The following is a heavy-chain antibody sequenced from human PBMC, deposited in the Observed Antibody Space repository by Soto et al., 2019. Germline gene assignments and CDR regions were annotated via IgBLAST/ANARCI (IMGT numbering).Heavy chain of an antibody. Sequence: EVQLLESGGGLVQPGGSLRLSCAASGFTFSSYAMSWVRQAPGKGLEWVSAISGSGGSTYYADSVKGRFTISRDNSKNTLYLQMNSMRAEDTAVYYCASPYYDILPLADYWGQGTLVTVSS. CDR1: GFTFSSYA. CDR3: ASPYYDILPLADY. J-gene: IGHJ4*02. V-gene: IGHV3-23*01. CDR2: ISGSGGST. D-gene: IGHD3-9*01.